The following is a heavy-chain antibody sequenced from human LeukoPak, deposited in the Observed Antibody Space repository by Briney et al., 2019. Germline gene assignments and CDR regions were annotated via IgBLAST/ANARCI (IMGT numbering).Heavy chain of an antibody. CDR2: IYYSGST. CDR1: GGSISSYY. V-gene: IGHV4-59*01. Sequence: SETLSLTCTVSGGSISSYYWSWIRQPPGKGLEWIGYIYYSGSTNYNPSLKSRVTISVDTSKNQFSLKLSSVTAADTAVYYCARETTNGYSYGYDYWGQGTLVTLSS. CDR3: ARETTNGYSYGYDY. J-gene: IGHJ4*02. D-gene: IGHD5-18*01.